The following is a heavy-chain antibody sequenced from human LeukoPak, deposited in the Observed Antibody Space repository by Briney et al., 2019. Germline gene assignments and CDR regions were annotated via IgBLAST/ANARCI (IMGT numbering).Heavy chain of an antibody. CDR3: ARGSTYYDSSGQVPFDY. CDR1: GFTISSKY. V-gene: IGHV3-53*01. Sequence: GGSLRLSCVASGFTISSKYMSWVRQAPGKGLEWISVIYSGGSTYYADSVKGRFTISRDNSKNTLYLQMNSLRAEDTAVYYCARGSTYYDSSGQVPFDYWGQGTLVTVSS. J-gene: IGHJ4*02. CDR2: IYSGGST. D-gene: IGHD3-22*01.